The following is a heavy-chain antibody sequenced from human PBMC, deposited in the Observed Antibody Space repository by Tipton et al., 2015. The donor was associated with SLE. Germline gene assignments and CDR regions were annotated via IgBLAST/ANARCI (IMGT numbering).Heavy chain of an antibody. D-gene: IGHD3-9*01. J-gene: IGHJ4*02. CDR1: GGPFSRHY. CDR2: IYYSGST. CDR3: ARGYRYFDWLSSYYFDY. Sequence: TLSLTCTVSGGPFSRHYWSWIRQPPGKGLEWIGYIYYSGSTNYNPPLKSRVTISVDTSKNQFSLKLSSVTAADTAVYYCARGYRYFDWLSSYYFDYWGQGTLVTVSS. V-gene: IGHV4-59*11.